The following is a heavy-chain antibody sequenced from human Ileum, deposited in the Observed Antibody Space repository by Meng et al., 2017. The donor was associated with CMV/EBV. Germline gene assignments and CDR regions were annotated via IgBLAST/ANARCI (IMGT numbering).Heavy chain of an antibody. J-gene: IGHJ4*02. V-gene: IGHV4-34*02. D-gene: IGHD2-21*01. CDR1: GGSFSGYY. CDR3: AREPPFVPADS. CDR2: VSHSGVT. Sequence: QVQLQQWGAGLLKPSETRSLTCAVYGGSFSGYYWSWIRQPPGKGLEWIAEVSHSGVTNYNPSLKSRVTISIDTSKNQFSLHLSSVTAADTAVYYCAREPPFVPADSWGQGTLVTVSS.